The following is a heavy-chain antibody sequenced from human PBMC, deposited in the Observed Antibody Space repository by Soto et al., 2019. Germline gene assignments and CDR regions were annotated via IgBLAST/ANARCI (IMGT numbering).Heavy chain of an antibody. CDR3: ARQEAVAGTPFDS. CDR2: IYFSGST. D-gene: IGHD6-19*01. Sequence: VHLQESGPGLVKPSETLSLTCTVSGGSIGGYYWNWIRQPPGKGLEWLGYIYFSGSTHYNPSLKTPLTISLDTSKKQFSLNLRSVTAADTAVYYCARQEAVAGTPFDSWGQGTLVSVSS. CDR1: GGSIGGYY. J-gene: IGHJ4*02. V-gene: IGHV4-59*01.